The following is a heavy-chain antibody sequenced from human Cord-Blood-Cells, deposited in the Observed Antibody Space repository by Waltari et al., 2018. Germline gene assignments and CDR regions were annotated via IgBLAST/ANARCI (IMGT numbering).Heavy chain of an antibody. CDR2: IRYDGSNK. Sequence: QVQLVESGGGVVQPGGSLRLSCAASGFTFSSYGMHWVRQAPGKGRGWVAFIRYDGSNKDYADSVKGRFTISRDNSKNTLYLQMNSLRAEDTAVYYCAKEGNAYFDYWGQGTLVTVSS. V-gene: IGHV3-30*02. CDR3: AKEGNAYFDY. D-gene: IGHD4-4*01. CDR1: GFTFSSYG. J-gene: IGHJ4*02.